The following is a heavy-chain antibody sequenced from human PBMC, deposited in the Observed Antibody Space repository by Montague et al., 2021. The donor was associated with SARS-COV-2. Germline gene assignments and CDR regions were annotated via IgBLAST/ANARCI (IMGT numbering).Heavy chain of an antibody. D-gene: IGHD3-16*01. J-gene: IGHJ6*02. V-gene: IGHV4-59*13. CDR1: GGSLSTYY. Sequence: SETLSLTCTVSGGSLSTYYWSWIRQPPGKGLECIGDIYYTGNTNYNPSLKSRVTISVDTSKNQFSLKLGSVTAADTAVYYCARVLGSYYYGLDVWGQGTTVTVSS. CDR3: ARVLGSYYYGLDV. CDR2: IYYTGNT.